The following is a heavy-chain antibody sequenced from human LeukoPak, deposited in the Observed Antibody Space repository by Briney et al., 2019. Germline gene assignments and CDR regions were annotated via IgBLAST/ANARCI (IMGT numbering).Heavy chain of an antibody. CDR3: ARGAEVTMIEDY. CDR2: INPKSGGT. D-gene: IGHD3-22*01. J-gene: IGHJ4*02. V-gene: IGHV1-2*02. CDR1: GYTFTAYY. Sequence: ASVKVSGKASGYTFTAYYIHWVRQAPGQGLEWMGWINPKSGGTKFPQKFQGRITLTRDTSIRTAYMDLSWLRSDDTAVYYCARGAEVTMIEDYWGQGTPVSVSS.